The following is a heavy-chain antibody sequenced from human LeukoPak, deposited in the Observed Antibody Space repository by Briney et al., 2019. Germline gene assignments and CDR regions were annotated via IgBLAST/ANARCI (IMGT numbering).Heavy chain of an antibody. CDR1: GFTFSSYS. Sequence: GGSLRLSCAASGFTFSSYSMNWVRQAPGKGVEWVSSISSSSSYIYYADSVKGRFTISRDNAKNSLYLQMNSLRAEDTAVYYCARDRGYDFDWFDPWGQGTLVTVSS. J-gene: IGHJ5*02. V-gene: IGHV3-21*01. CDR3: ARDRGYDFDWFDP. D-gene: IGHD5-12*01. CDR2: ISSSSSYI.